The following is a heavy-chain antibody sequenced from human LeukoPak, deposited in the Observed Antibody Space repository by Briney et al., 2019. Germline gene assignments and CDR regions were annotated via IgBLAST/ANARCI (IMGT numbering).Heavy chain of an antibody. D-gene: IGHD6-13*01. V-gene: IGHV1-18*01. CDR3: ARVYQQLTIFDY. CDR2: ISPYNGNT. CDR1: GYTFTNYG. Sequence: GASVKVSCKASGYTFTNYGINWVRQAPGQGLEWMGWISPYNGNTNYAQKLQGRVTMTRDMSTSTVYTELSSLRSEDTAVYYCARVYQQLTIFDYWGQGTLVTVSS. J-gene: IGHJ4*02.